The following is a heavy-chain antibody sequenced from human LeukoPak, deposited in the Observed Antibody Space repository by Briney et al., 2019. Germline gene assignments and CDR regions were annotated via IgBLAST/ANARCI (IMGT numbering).Heavy chain of an antibody. V-gene: IGHV3-53*01. CDR2: IYAGGST. D-gene: IGHD3-10*01. J-gene: IGHJ4*02. Sequence: PGGSLRLSCAASGVTISGNYMSWVRQAPGKGLEWVSVIYAGGSTYYADSVKGRFTISRDNSKNTLYLQMNSLRAEDTAVFYCARTKVRGGYFDYWGQGTLVTVSS. CDR3: ARTKVRGGYFDY. CDR1: GVTISGNY.